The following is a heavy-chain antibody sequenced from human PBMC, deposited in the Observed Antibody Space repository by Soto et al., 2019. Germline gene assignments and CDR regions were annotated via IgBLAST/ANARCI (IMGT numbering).Heavy chain of an antibody. J-gene: IGHJ6*02. CDR2: IIPIFGTA. V-gene: IGHV1-69*13. D-gene: IGHD6-13*01. CDR3: ARDSAAVGTLLRSRSGYYYYGMDV. Sequence: ASVKVSCKASGGTFSSYAISWVRQAPGQGLEWMGGIIPIFGTANYAQKFQGRVTITADESTSTAYMKLGSLRSEDTAVYYCARDSAAVGTLLRSRSGYYYYGMDVWGQGTTVTVSS. CDR1: GGTFSSYA.